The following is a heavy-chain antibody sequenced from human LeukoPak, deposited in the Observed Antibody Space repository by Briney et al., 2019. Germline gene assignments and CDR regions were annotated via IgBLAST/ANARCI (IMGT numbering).Heavy chain of an antibody. D-gene: IGHD4-23*01. J-gene: IGHJ4*02. CDR1: GYTFTGYY. CDR3: ARGFLTTGTVVIDFDY. V-gene: IGHV1-2*02. CDR2: INPNSGGT. Sequence: ASLKVSCKASGYTFTGYYMHWVRQAPGQGLEWMGWINPNSGGTNYAQKFQGRVTMTRDTSISTAYMELSRLRSDDTAVYYCARGFLTTGTVVIDFDYWGQGTLVTVSS.